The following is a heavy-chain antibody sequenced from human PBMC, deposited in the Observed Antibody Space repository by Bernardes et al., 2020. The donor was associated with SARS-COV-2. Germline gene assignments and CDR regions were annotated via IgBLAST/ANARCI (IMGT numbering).Heavy chain of an antibody. CDR1: GYTFTGYY. CDR3: AGVLAYHLPEFDS. CDR2: INPNSGDT. Sequence: ASVKVSCKDSGYTFTGYYMHWVRQAIGQGLEGMGWINPNSGDTNDAQKFQVRVIMTREASISTAYMELSRLRSDDTAVYYCAGVLAYHLPEFDSWGQGTLVTVSS. D-gene: IGHD2-2*01. V-gene: IGHV1-2*02. J-gene: IGHJ5*01.